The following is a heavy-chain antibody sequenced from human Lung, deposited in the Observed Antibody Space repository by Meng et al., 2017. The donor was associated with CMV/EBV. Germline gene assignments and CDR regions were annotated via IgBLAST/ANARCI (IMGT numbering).Heavy chain of an antibody. V-gene: IGHV4-39*01. CDR2: IYYSGGT. Sequence: GSLRLSGTLSGGSISSSSYYWGWIRQPPGKGLEWIGSIYYSGGTYYNPSLKSRVTISVDTSKNQFSLKLSSVTAADTAVYYCARPDDSSGWYMPFDYWGQGXLVTASS. CDR1: GGSISSSSYY. CDR3: ARPDDSSGWYMPFDY. J-gene: IGHJ4*02. D-gene: IGHD6-19*01.